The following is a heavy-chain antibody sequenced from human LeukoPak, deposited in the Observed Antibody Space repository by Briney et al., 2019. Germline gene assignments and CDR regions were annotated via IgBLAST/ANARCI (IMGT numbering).Heavy chain of an antibody. V-gene: IGHV4-61*02. CDR1: GDSISNSRHY. J-gene: IGHJ4*02. CDR2: IYPSGNT. Sequence: SETLSLTCTVSGDSISNSRHYWSWIQQPAGKGLEWIGRIYPSGNTNYNPSLKSRVTIPLDTSKNQFSLILRSVTATDTAMYYCARDGVVTMELDYWGQGTLVTVSS. D-gene: IGHD4/OR15-4a*01. CDR3: ARDGVVTMELDY.